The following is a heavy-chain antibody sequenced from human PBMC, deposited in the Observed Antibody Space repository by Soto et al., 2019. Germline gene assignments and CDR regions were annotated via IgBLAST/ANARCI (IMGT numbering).Heavy chain of an antibody. J-gene: IGHJ3*02. Sequence: EVQLVESGGGLVQSGRSLRLSCAASGFIFDDYAMHWVRQAPGKGLEWVSVISWNSGKIEYADSVRGRFIISRDNAKNSLYPQMNSLRPEDTAMYYCLKEMLQTDTFDMWGQGTMVTVSS. D-gene: IGHD3-16*01. CDR2: ISWNSGKI. CDR1: GFIFDDYA. V-gene: IGHV3-9*01. CDR3: LKEMLQTDTFDM.